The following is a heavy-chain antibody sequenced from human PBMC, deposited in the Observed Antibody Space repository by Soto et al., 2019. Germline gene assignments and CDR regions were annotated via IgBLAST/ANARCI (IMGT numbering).Heavy chain of an antibody. Sequence: GGSLRLSCAASGLTLSTSSMNWVRQAPGKGLEWISYIRRHTSVTAYADSVKGRFTISRDSAKNSLYLQMDSLRVEDTVVYYCAKSMLLWFGESYDAFDIWGQGTMVTVSS. D-gene: IGHD3-10*01. CDR1: GLTLSTSS. CDR3: AKSMLLWFGESYDAFDI. CDR2: IRRHTSVT. J-gene: IGHJ3*02. V-gene: IGHV3-48*01.